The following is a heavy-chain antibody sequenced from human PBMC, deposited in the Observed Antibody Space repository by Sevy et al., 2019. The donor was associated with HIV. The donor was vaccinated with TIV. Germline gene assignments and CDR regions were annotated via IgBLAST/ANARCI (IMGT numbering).Heavy chain of an antibody. CDR3: ARINYDSSDDAFDI. V-gene: IGHV3-11*01. Sequence: GGSLRLSCAASGFTFSDYYMSWIRQAPGKGLEWVSYISSSGSTIYYADSVKGRFTISRDNAKNSLYLQMNSLRAEDTAVYYCARINYDSSDDAFDIWGQGTMVTVSS. J-gene: IGHJ3*02. CDR1: GFTFSDYY. CDR2: ISSSGSTI. D-gene: IGHD3-22*01.